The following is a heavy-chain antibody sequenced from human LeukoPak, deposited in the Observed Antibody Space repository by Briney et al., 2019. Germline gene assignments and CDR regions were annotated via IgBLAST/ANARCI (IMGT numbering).Heavy chain of an antibody. V-gene: IGHV4-59*01. CDR1: GGSITSYF. CDR3: ARGGRGVAATRRYYGMDV. J-gene: IGHJ6*02. CDR2: IYYSGNT. Sequence: ASETLSLTCTVSGGSITSYFWNWIRQPPGKELEWIGHIYYSGNTNYNPSLESRVTISVDTSKNQFSLKLSSVTAADTAVYYCARGGRGVAATRRYYGMDVWGQGTTVTVSS. D-gene: IGHD2-15*01.